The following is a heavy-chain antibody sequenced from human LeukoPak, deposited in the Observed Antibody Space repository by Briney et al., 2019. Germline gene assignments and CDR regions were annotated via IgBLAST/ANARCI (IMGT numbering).Heavy chain of an antibody. J-gene: IGHJ4*02. CDR1: GGSFSGYY. CDR3: ARGRKDIVVVPAAIFNY. V-gene: IGHV4-34*01. D-gene: IGHD2-2*01. CDR2: INHSGST. Sequence: SETLSLTCAVYGGSFSGYYWSWIRQPPGKGLEWIGEINHSGSTNYSPSLKSRVTISVDTSKNQFSLKLSSVTAADTAVYYCARGRKDIVVVPAAIFNYWGQGTLVTVSS.